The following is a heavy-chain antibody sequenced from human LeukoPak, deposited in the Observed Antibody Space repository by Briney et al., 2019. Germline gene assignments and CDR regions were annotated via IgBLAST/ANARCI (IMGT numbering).Heavy chain of an antibody. J-gene: IGHJ5*02. V-gene: IGHV3-21*01. CDR3: VRIPNNAGFPNWFDP. Sequence: PGGSLRLSCAASGFTFSSYSMNWVRQAPGKGLEWVSSISSSSSYIYYADSVRGRFTVSRDNAKNSLYLQMNSLIAEDSAVYYCVRIPNNAGFPNWFDPWGQGTLVSVSS. D-gene: IGHD3-9*01. CDR1: GFTFSSYS. CDR2: ISSSSSYI.